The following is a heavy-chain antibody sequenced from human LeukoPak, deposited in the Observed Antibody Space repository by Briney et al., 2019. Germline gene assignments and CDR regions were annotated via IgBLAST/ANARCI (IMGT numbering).Heavy chain of an antibody. CDR3: ATAARGYSYARWHWFDP. CDR1: GGSFSGYY. CDR2: INHSGGT. V-gene: IGHV4-34*01. Sequence: PSETLSLTCAVYGGSFSGYYWSWIRQPPGKGLEWIGEINHSGGTNYNPSLKSRVTISVDTSKNQFSLKLSSVTAADTAVYYCATAARGYSYARWHWFDPWGQGTLVTVSS. D-gene: IGHD5-18*01. J-gene: IGHJ5*02.